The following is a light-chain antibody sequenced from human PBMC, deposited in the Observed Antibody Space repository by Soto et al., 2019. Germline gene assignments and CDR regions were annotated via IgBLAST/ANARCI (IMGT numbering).Light chain of an antibody. CDR1: QSIRSY. J-gene: IGKJ2*01. Sequence: DIQMPQPPSSLSASVGARVTITCRASQSIRSYLNWYQQKPGKAPKLLIYAASSLQSGIPSRFSGSGSGTDFTLTISSLQPEDFATYYCQQSYSTPQTFGQGPKLEIK. V-gene: IGKV1-39*01. CDR3: QQSYSTPQT. CDR2: AAS.